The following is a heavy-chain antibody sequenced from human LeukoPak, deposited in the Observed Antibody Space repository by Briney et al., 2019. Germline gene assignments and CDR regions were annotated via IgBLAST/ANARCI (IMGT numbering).Heavy chain of an antibody. V-gene: IGHV1-18*01. CDR2: ISAYNGNT. CDR1: GYTFTSYA. CDR3: ARVLRGYCTNGVCPGFDY. J-gene: IGHJ4*02. D-gene: IGHD2-8*01. Sequence: ASVKVSCKASGYTFTSYAMNWVRQAPGQGLEWMGWISAYNGNTNYAQKFQGRVTMTTDTSTSTAYMELRSLRSDDTAVYYCARVLRGYCTNGVCPGFDYWSQGTLVTVSS.